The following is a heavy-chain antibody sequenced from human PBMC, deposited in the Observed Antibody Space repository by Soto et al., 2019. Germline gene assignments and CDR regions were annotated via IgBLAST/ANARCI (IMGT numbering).Heavy chain of an antibody. CDR1: GFTFSSYE. CDR2: ISSSGSTI. Sequence: PGGSLRLSCAASGFTFSSYEMNWVRQAPGKGLEWVSYISSSGSTIYYADSVKGRFTISRDNAKNSLYLQMNSLRAEDTAVYYCARTGIAVAGHSVEFDSWGQGTLVTVSS. D-gene: IGHD6-19*01. CDR3: ARTGIAVAGHSVEFDS. V-gene: IGHV3-48*03. J-gene: IGHJ4*02.